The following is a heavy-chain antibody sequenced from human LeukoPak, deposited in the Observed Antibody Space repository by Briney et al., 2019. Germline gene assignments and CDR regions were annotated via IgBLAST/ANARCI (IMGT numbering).Heavy chain of an antibody. D-gene: IGHD3-3*01. V-gene: IGHV4-34*01. CDR1: GGSFSGYY. J-gene: IGHJ4*02. CDR3: ASQARGGYDFWSGYYG. CDR2: INHSGST. Sequence: SETLSLTCAVYGGSFSGYYWSWIRQPPGKGLEWIGEINHSGSTNYNPSLKSRVTISVDTSKNQFSLKLSSVTAADTAVYYCASQARGGYDFWSGYYGWGQGTLVTVSS.